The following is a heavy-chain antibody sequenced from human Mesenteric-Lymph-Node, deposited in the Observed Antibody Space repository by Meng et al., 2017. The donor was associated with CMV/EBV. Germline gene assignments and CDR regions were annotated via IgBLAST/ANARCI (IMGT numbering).Heavy chain of an antibody. J-gene: IGHJ4*02. Sequence: SETLSLTCTVSRGSIGSYYWSWIRQPPGKGLEWIGSFFYTGNINYNPSLKSRVTISLDASKSQFSLKLNSVTAADTAMYYCARASYSFDFWGQGTLVTVSS. V-gene: IGHV4-59*01. CDR1: RGSIGSYY. CDR2: FFYTGNI. CDR3: ARASYSFDF.